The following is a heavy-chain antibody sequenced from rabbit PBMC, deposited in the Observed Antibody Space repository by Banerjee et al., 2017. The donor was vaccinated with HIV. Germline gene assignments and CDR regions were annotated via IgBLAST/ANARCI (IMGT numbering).Heavy chain of an antibody. Sequence: QSLEESGGDLVKPGASLTLTCTASGFSFSSSYWICWVRQAPGKGLEWIACIYAGSSGGSYYASWAKGRFTISKTSSTAVTLQMTSLTDADTATYFCARASPYWRECTLWGQGTLVTVS. CDR3: ARASPYWRECTL. CDR2: IYAGSSGGS. CDR1: GFSFSSSYW. J-gene: IGHJ3*01. D-gene: IGHD3-3*01. V-gene: IGHV1S40*01.